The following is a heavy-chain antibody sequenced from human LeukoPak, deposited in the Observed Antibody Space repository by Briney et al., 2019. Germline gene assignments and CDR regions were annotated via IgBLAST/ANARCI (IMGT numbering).Heavy chain of an antibody. V-gene: IGHV1-8*01. CDR3: ARGRRTGQQLVRGHDY. CDR1: GYTFTSYD. D-gene: IGHD6-13*01. CDR2: MNPNSGNT. J-gene: IGHJ4*02. Sequence: ASVKVSCKASGYTFTSYDINWVRQATGQGLEWMGWMNPNSGNTGYAQKFQGRVTMTRNTSISTAYMELSSLRSEDTAVYYCARGRRTGQQLVRGHDYWGQGTLATVSS.